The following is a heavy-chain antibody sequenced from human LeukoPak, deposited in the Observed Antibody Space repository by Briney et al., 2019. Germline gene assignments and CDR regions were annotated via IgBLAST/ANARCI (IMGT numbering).Heavy chain of an antibody. CDR2: IYYSGST. Sequence: SETLSLTCTVSGGSISSSSYYWSWIRQPPGKGLEWIGSIYYSGSTYYNPSLKSRVTISVDASKNQFSLKLSSVTAADTAVYYCARTYYYDSSGVDYWGQGTLVTVSS. CDR1: GGSISSSSYY. V-gene: IGHV4-39*07. D-gene: IGHD3-22*01. CDR3: ARTYYYDSSGVDY. J-gene: IGHJ4*02.